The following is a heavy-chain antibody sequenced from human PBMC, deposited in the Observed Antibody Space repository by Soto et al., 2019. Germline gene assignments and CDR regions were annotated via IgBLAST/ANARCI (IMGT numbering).Heavy chain of an antibody. J-gene: IGHJ4*02. V-gene: IGHV4-34*01. D-gene: IGHD4-17*01. CDR2: INPSGGT. CDR1: GGSLSGYY. CDR3: ARGRDGEAAN. Sequence: QVHLQQWGAGLLKPSETLSLTCAAYGGSLSGYYWSCIRQPPGKGREWIGEINPSGGTNYNPSLKRRITMSGDTPKNQFSLKLISVTAADTAVYYCARGRDGEAANWGQGTLVTVSP.